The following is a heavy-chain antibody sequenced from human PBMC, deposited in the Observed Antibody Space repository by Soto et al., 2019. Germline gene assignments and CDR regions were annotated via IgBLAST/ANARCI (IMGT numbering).Heavy chain of an antibody. J-gene: IGHJ1*01. CDR3: ARGWNDFPH. V-gene: IGHV1-69*01. CDR1: GGTFSSFA. Sequence: QVQLVQSGAEVKKPGPSVKVSCRASGGTFSSFAISWVRQAPGQGLECMGGIIPVFGTATYAQKFQGRVTINADESTSTVYMELSSLRSEDTAVYYCARGWNDFPHWGQGTLVTVSS. D-gene: IGHD1-1*01. CDR2: IIPVFGTA.